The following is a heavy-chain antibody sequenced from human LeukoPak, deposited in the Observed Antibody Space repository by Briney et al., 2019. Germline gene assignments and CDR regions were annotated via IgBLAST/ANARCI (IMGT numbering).Heavy chain of an antibody. CDR1: GFTFSTYA. Sequence: GGSLRLSCAASGFTFSTYAMSWVRQAPGKGLEWVSAISGSGGSTYYADSVKGRFTISRDNSKNTLYLQMNSLRAEDAAVYYCAKDSCYGSSNPGDVWGQGTTVTVSS. D-gene: IGHD2-2*01. CDR3: AKDSCYGSSNPGDV. V-gene: IGHV3-23*01. J-gene: IGHJ6*02. CDR2: ISGSGGST.